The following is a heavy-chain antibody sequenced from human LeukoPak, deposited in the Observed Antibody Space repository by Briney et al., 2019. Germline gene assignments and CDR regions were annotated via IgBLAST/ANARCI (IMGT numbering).Heavy chain of an antibody. CDR1: GYTFTSYD. CDR3: ARGPRGYDFWSGYYPSYYYYYYMDV. J-gene: IGHJ6*03. D-gene: IGHD3-3*01. V-gene: IGHV1-8*01. Sequence: ASVKVSCKASGYTFTSYDINWVRQATEQGLEWMGWMNPNSGNTGYAQKFQGRVTMTRNTSISTAYMELGSLRSEDTAVYYCARGPRGYDFWSGYYPSYYYYYYMDVWGKGTTVTVSS. CDR2: MNPNSGNT.